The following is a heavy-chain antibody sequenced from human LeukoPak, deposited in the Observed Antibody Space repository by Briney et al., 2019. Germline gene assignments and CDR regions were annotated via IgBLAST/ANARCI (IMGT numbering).Heavy chain of an antibody. Sequence: PSGTLSLTCAVSGGFISSSNWWSWVRQPPGKGLEWIGEIYHSGSTNYNPSLKSRVTISVDKSKNQFSLKLSSVTAADTAVYYCAFGPGNHYGSGSYSDYWGQGTLVTVSS. J-gene: IGHJ4*02. V-gene: IGHV4-4*02. CDR2: IYHSGST. CDR3: AFGPGNHYGSGSYSDY. CDR1: GGFISSSNW. D-gene: IGHD3-10*01.